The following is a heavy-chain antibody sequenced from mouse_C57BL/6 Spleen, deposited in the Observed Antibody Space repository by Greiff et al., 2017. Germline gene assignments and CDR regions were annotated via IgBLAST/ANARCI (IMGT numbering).Heavy chain of an antibody. CDR2: IYPGDGDT. J-gene: IGHJ2*01. CDR1: GYAFSSSW. CDR3: AREALSYFDY. Sequence: QVQLKQSGPELVKPGASVKISCKASGYAFSSSWMNWVKQRPGKGLEWIGRIYPGDGDTNYNGKFKGKATLTADKSSSTAYMQLSSLTSEDSAVYFWAREALSYFDYWGQGTTLTVSS. V-gene: IGHV1-82*01.